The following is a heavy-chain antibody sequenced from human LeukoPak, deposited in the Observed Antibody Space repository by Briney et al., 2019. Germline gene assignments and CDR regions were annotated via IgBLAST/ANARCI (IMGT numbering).Heavy chain of an antibody. CDR2: ISYDGSNK. CDR3: ARALFMDP. V-gene: IGHV3-30*03. Sequence: GGSLRLSCAASGFTFSSYGMHWVRQAPGKGLEWEAVISYDGSNKYYADSVKGRFTISRDNSKNTLYLQMNSLRAEDTAVYYCARALFMDPWGQGTLVTVSS. CDR1: GFTFSSYG. D-gene: IGHD3-16*01. J-gene: IGHJ5*02.